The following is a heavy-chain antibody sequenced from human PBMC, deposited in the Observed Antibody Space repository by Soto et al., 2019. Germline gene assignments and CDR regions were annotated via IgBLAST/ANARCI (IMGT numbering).Heavy chain of an antibody. CDR3: AREDSIIIPAVSDF. Sequence: PGGSLRLSCTVSGFPFNNYGINWVRQAPGKGLKWVSSVSKSDYTYYSDSVKGRFTISRDNAKNSVSLQMNTLRVEDTAVYYCAREDSIIIPAVSDFWGQGTLVTVSS. D-gene: IGHD2-2*01. J-gene: IGHJ4*02. V-gene: IGHV3-21*01. CDR1: GFPFNNYG. CDR2: VSKSDYT.